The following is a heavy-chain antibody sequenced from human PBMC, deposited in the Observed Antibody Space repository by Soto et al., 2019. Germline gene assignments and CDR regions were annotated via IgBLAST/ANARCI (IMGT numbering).Heavy chain of an antibody. Sequence: QVQLVESGGGVVQPERSLRLSCTASGLTFSSYGIHWVRQAPGKGLEWVAVIWHDGSQKYYADSVRGRFTISRDNSKNTAYLQTNSLRAEDTAVYYCEGRDDPFHIWGQGTMVTVSS. J-gene: IGHJ3*02. V-gene: IGHV3-33*01. CDR1: GLTFSSYG. CDR2: IWHDGSQK. CDR3: EGRDDPFHI.